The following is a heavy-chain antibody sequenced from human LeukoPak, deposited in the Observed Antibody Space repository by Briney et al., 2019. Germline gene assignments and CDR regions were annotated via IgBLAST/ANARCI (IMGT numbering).Heavy chain of an antibody. V-gene: IGHV3-30-3*01. Sequence: GGSLRLSCAASGFTFSSYPMHLVRQAPGKGLEWVAVISYDGNDKYYAESVKGRFIISRDNSKNTLFLQMNSLRAEDTAVYYCARDTYYNFWSGHYFWGQGALVTVSS. D-gene: IGHD3-3*01. CDR3: ARDTYYNFWSGHYF. CDR2: ISYDGNDK. CDR1: GFTFSSYP. J-gene: IGHJ4*02.